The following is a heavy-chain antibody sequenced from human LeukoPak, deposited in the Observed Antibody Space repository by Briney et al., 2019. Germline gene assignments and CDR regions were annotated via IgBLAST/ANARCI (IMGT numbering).Heavy chain of an antibody. CDR2: ISSSSSYI. D-gene: IGHD7-27*01. CDR3: ARRGSLTGGDAFDI. Sequence: GGSLRLSCAASGFTFSSYSMNWVRQAPGKGLEWVSSISSSSSYIYYADSVKGRFTISRDNAKNSLYMQMNSLRAEDTAVYYCARRGSLTGGDAFDIWGQGTMVTASS. J-gene: IGHJ3*02. V-gene: IGHV3-21*01. CDR1: GFTFSSYS.